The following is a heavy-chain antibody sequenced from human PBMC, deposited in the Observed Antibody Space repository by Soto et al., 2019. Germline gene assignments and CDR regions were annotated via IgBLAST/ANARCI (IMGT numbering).Heavy chain of an antibody. J-gene: IGHJ3*02. CDR2: ISRSAVNT. Sequence: GGSLRLSCAASGFTFSSYSMNWVRQAPWKGLEWGSSISRSAVNTYYADSVKGRFTISRDNAKNSMYLQMNSLRAEDTAVYYCARDQVTGLDAFDIWGQGTMVTVSS. V-gene: IGHV3-21*01. D-gene: IGHD2-21*02. CDR1: GFTFSSYS. CDR3: ARDQVTGLDAFDI.